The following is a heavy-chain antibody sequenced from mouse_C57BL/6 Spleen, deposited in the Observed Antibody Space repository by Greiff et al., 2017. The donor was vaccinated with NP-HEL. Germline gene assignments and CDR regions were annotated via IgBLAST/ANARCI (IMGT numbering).Heavy chain of an antibody. CDR2: IYPRSGNT. CDR1: GYTFTSYG. J-gene: IGHJ1*03. D-gene: IGHD2-1*01. V-gene: IGHV1-81*01. Sequence: VQRVESGAELARPGASVKLSCKASGYTFTSYGISWVKQRTGQGLEWIGEIYPRSGNTYYNEKFKGKATLTADKSSSTAYMELRSLTSEDSAVYFCAREDGNYGWYFDVWGTGTTVTVSS. CDR3: AREDGNYGWYFDV.